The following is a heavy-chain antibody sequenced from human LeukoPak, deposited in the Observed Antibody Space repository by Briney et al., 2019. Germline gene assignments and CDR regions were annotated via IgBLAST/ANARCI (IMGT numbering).Heavy chain of an antibody. CDR3: AKDAPRTGGWYYFDY. V-gene: IGHV3-23*01. CDR2: ISDSGDRT. J-gene: IGHJ4*02. Sequence: PGGSLRLSCAASGFTFSSYDMNWVRQAPGKGLGWVSGISDSGDRTYYADSVKGRFTISRDNSKNTLYLQMNSLRAEDTAVYYCAKDAPRTGGWYYFDYWGQGTLVTVSS. D-gene: IGHD6-19*01. CDR1: GFTFSSYD.